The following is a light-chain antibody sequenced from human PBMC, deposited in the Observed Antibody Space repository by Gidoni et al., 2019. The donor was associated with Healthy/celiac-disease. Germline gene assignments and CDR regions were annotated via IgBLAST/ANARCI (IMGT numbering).Light chain of an antibody. CDR2: WAS. J-gene: IGKJ2*01. CDR1: QSVLYNSNNKNY. CDR3: QQYYSTPYT. V-gene: IGKV4-1*01. Sequence: DIVMSQSPDPLTVSLGERATINCKSSQSVLYNSNNKNYLAWYQQKPGQPPKLLIYWASTRESGVPDRFSGGGSGTDFTLTISSLQAEDVAVYYCQQYYSTPYTFGQGTKLEIK.